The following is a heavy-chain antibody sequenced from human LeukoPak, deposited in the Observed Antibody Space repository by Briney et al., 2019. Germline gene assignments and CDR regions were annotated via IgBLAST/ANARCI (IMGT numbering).Heavy chain of an antibody. CDR3: ARGGSGWDAFDI. CDR2: IYTSGST. J-gene: IGHJ3*02. CDR1: GGSISSGSYY. D-gene: IGHD6-19*01. V-gene: IGHV4-61*02. Sequence: NPSETLSLTCTVSGGSISSGSYYWSWIRQPAGEGLEWIGRIYTSGSTNYNPSLKCRVTISVDTSKNQFSLKLSSVTAADTAVYYCARGGSGWDAFDIWGQGTMVTVSS.